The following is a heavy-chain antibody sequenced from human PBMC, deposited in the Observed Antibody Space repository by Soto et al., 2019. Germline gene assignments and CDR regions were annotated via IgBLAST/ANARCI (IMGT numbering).Heavy chain of an antibody. Sequence: ASVKVSCKASGYTFTGYYMHWVRQAPGQGLEWMGWINPNSGGTNYAQKFQGRVTMTRDTSISTAYMELSRVRSDDTAVYYCAREIVVVPAVDCGGWLDHWGQGTLVTVSS. D-gene: IGHD2-2*01. CDR1: GYTFTGYY. V-gene: IGHV1-2*02. J-gene: IGHJ5*02. CDR3: AREIVVVPAVDCGGWLDH. CDR2: INPNSGGT.